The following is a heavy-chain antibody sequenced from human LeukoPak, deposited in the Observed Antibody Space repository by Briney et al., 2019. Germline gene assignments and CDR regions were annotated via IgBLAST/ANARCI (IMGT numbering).Heavy chain of an antibody. CDR1: GGSFSDYF. CDR2: INPSGST. Sequence: SETLSLTCAVYGGSFSDYFWSWIRQPPGKGLEWIGEINPSGSTNYSPSLKSRVTISVDTSKNRFSLKLTSVAAADSAVYYCARGKMATIGFDYWGQGTLVTVSS. V-gene: IGHV4-34*01. CDR3: ARGKMATIGFDY. J-gene: IGHJ4*02. D-gene: IGHD5-24*01.